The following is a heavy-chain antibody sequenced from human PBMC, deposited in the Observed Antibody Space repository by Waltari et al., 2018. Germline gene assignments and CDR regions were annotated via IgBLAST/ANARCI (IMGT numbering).Heavy chain of an antibody. CDR1: GGSLVSYA. V-gene: IGHV1-69*15. CDR3: ARGYSSGWSLDPYYFDY. CDR2: NIPIFGTA. D-gene: IGHD6-19*01. J-gene: IGHJ4*02. Sequence: QVQLVQSGAEVKQPGPSVHVSCRASGGSLVSYAISWVRPAPGQGLEWMERNIPIFGTANYAQKFQGRVTITADESTSTGYMELSSLRSEDTAVYYCARGYSSGWSLDPYYFDYWGQGTLVTVSS.